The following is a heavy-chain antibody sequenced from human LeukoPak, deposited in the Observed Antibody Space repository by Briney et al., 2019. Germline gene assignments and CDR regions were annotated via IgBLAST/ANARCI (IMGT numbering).Heavy chain of an antibody. V-gene: IGHV1-8*03. CDR1: GYTFKNYD. Sequence: ASVKVSCKASGYTFKNYDINWVRQATGQGLEWMGWMNPNSGNTGFAQKFQDRVTITKDESTRTVYLELTSLTSDDTAVYYCARDVHGDYGSGWFDPWGQGTLVSVSS. D-gene: IGHD4-17*01. CDR3: ARDVHGDYGSGWFDP. J-gene: IGHJ5*02. CDR2: MNPNSGNT.